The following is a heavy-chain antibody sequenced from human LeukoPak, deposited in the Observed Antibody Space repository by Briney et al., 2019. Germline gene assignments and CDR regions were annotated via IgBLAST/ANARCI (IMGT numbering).Heavy chain of an antibody. CDR3: ARRWNYGRNYYIDV. Sequence: PSETLSLTCAVYGGSFSNYYWSWIRQPPGKGLEWIGEINDSGKINYNPSLMSRVTISVDKSKNQFSLKLSSVTAADTAVYYCARRWNYGRNYYIDVWGKGATVSVSS. D-gene: IGHD1-7*01. J-gene: IGHJ6*03. V-gene: IGHV4-34*01. CDR2: INDSGKI. CDR1: GGSFSNYY.